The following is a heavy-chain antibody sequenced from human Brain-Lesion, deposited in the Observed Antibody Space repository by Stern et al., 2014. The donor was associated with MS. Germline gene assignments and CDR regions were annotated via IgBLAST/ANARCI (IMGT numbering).Heavy chain of an antibody. J-gene: IGHJ6*02. CDR1: GGSISSDNYY. D-gene: IGHD2-2*01. Sequence: VQLVESGPGLVKPSQTLSLTCTVSGGSISSDNYYWTWIRQLPGKGLEWIGHIYYSGTTYYNPSLKSRVSLTVDTSPNLFSLRLSSVTAADTAVYYCARDHFTTSLDVWGQGTTVTVS. V-gene: IGHV4-31*03. CDR2: IYYSGTT. CDR3: ARDHFTTSLDV.